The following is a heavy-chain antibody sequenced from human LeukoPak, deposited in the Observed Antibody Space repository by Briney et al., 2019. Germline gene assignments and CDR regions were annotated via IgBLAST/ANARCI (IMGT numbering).Heavy chain of an antibody. D-gene: IGHD3-3*01. V-gene: IGHV4-61*02. CDR3: ASTYYDFWSGSGPDY. Sequence: SETLSLTCTVSGGSISSGSYYWSWIRQPAGKGLEWIGRIYTSGSTNYNPSLKSRVTISVDTSKNQFSLKLSSVTAADTAVYYCASTYYDFWSGSGPDYWGQGTLVTVSS. CDR2: IYTSGST. J-gene: IGHJ4*02. CDR1: GGSISSGSYY.